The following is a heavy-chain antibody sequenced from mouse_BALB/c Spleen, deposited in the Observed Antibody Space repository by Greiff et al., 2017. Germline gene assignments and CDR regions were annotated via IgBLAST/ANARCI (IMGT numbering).Heavy chain of an antibody. CDR3: ARGGGSGDFDD. CDR2: ISSGGSYT. Sequence: EVQLVESGGGLVKPGGSLKLSCAASGFTFSSYAMSWVRQTPEKRLEWVATISSGGSYTYYPDSVKGRFTISRDNAKNTLYLQMSSLRSEDTAMYYCARGGGSGDFDDWGEGTTVTVSS. CDR1: GFTFSSYA. V-gene: IGHV5-9-3*01. D-gene: IGHD1-1*01. J-gene: IGHJ1*01.